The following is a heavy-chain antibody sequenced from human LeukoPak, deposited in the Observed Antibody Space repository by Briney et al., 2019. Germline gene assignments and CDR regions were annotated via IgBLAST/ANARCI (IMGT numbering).Heavy chain of an antibody. CDR3: ARAASHKYSSSWFDY. CDR1: GFTFSSYA. Sequence: GGSLRLSCAASGFTFSSYAVSWVRQAPGKGLEWVSAISGSGGSTYYADSVKGRFTISRDNAKNSLYLQMNSLRAEDTAVYYCARAASHKYSSSWFDYWGQGTLVTVSS. J-gene: IGHJ4*02. V-gene: IGHV3-23*01. D-gene: IGHD6-13*01. CDR2: ISGSGGST.